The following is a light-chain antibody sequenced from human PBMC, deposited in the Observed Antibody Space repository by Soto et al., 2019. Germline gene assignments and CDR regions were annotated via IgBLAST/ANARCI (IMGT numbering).Light chain of an antibody. V-gene: IGKV3-20*01. CDR2: GAS. J-gene: IGKJ2*01. Sequence: EIVLTQSPGTLSLSPGERATLSCRASQSVSSSYLAWYQQKPGQAPRLLIYGASSRDTGIPDRFSGSGSGTDFTLTISRLEPEDFAVYYCQQYGNSPLFGQGTKLEIK. CDR3: QQYGNSPL. CDR1: QSVSSSY.